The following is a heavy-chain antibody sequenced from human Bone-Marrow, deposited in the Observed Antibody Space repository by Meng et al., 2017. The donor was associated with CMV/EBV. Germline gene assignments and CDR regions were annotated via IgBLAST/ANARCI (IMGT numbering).Heavy chain of an antibody. CDR1: GFNFRTYS. CDR2: VSDTGDRS. J-gene: IGHJ4*02. D-gene: IGHD2-2*01. V-gene: IGHV3-23*01. Sequence: GGSLRLSCAASGFNFRTYSMTWIRQIPGKGLEWVSTVSDTGDRSYYADFVRGRFTISRDTSATTLFLQMDSLTVENTATYFCATDFPTDSSTPYLDYWGQGILVTVSS. CDR3: ATDFPTDSSTPYLDY.